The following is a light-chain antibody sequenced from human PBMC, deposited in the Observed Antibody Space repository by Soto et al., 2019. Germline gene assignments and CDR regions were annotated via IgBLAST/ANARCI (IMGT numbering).Light chain of an antibody. V-gene: IGLV1-47*01. CDR3: AAWDDSLSVWV. Sequence: QPVLTQPPSASGNPGQRVTISCSESSSNIGSTFLYWYQHLPGTAPKLLIYRNNQRPSGVPERFSASKSGASASLAISGLRSEDEADYYCAAWDDSLSVWVFGGGTKVTVL. CDR2: RNN. CDR1: SSNIGSTF. J-gene: IGLJ3*02.